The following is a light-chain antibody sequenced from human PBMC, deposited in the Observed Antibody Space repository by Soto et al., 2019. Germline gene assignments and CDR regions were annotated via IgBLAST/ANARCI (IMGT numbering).Light chain of an antibody. Sequence: QSALTQPASVSGSPGQSITISCTGTSSDVGGYNYVSWYQQHPGKAPKLMIYEVSNRPSGVSNRFSGSKSGNTASLTISGLQAEDEAEYYCSSYTSRSTLEDVFGSGTKLTVL. CDR3: SSYTSRSTLEDV. J-gene: IGLJ1*01. V-gene: IGLV2-14*01. CDR1: SSDVGGYNY. CDR2: EVS.